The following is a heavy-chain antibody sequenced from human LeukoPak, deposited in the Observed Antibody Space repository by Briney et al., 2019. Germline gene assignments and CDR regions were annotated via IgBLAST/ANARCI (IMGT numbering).Heavy chain of an antibody. CDR3: ARGATRLRYYFDY. J-gene: IGHJ4*02. CDR2: ISSSSSYI. CDR1: GFTFSSYS. D-gene: IGHD1-26*01. Sequence: GGSLRLSCAASGFTFSSYSMNWVRQAPGKGLEWVSSISSSSSYIYYADSVKGGFTISRDNAKNSLYLQMNSLRAEDTAVYYCARGATRLRYYFDYWGQGTLVTVSS. V-gene: IGHV3-21*01.